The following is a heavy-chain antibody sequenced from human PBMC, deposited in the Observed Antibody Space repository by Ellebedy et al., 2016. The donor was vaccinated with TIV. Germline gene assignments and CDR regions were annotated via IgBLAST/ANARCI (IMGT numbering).Heavy chain of an antibody. CDR1: GFTFKSYA. CDR3: AKGRGGGSDTSAPRYYFDY. V-gene: IGHV3-23*01. J-gene: IGHJ4*02. D-gene: IGHD3-22*01. CDR2: ISHTGTRT. Sequence: GESLKISCAASGFTFKSYAMSWVRQAPGEGLEWVSTISHTGTRTYYTNSVEGRFIISRDTSKRALYLQMNSLRAEDTAVYYCAKGRGGGSDTSAPRYYFDYWGLGTLVTVSS.